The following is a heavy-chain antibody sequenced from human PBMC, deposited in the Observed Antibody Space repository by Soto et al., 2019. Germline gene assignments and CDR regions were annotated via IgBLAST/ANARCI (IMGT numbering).Heavy chain of an antibody. V-gene: IGHV1-46*01. CDR3: ARVAYQSLDN. D-gene: IGHD3-16*01. Sequence: QVQLMQSGAEVKKPGASVKVSCKASGYTLTKNHMHWVRQAPGQGLEWMGIINPNDGGTGYAQKFQGRVTMTRDTSTSTVYMELSSLRSEDTALYYCARVAYQSLDNWGQGTLVTVSS. CDR2: INPNDGGT. CDR1: GYTLTKNH. J-gene: IGHJ4*02.